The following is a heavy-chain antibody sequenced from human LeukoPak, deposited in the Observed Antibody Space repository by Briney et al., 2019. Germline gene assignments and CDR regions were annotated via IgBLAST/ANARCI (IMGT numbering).Heavy chain of an antibody. CDR2: IKRDGSER. V-gene: IGHV3-7*01. J-gene: IGHJ4*02. Sequence: PGGSLRLSCAASGFTFSSYCMGWVRQAPGKGLEWVANIKRDGSERYYGDSVKGRFTISRDNAKNSLYLQMNTLRAEDTAVYYCARDKEAAVDFWSGYYPLWGQGTLVTVSS. CDR3: ARDKEAAVDFWSGYYPL. D-gene: IGHD3-3*01. CDR1: GFTFSSYC.